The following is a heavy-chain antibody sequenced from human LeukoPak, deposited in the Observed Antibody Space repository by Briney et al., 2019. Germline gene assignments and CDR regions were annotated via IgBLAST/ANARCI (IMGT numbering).Heavy chain of an antibody. CDR2: ISSSSSYI. J-gene: IGHJ4*02. Sequence: GGSLRLSCAASGFTFSSYSMNWVRQAPGKGLEWVSSISSSSSYIYYADSVKGRFTISRDNAKNSLYLQMNGLRAEDTAVYYCAREGLNSGYDDFWGQGTLVTVSS. D-gene: IGHD5-12*01. CDR3: AREGLNSGYDDF. V-gene: IGHV3-21*01. CDR1: GFTFSSYS.